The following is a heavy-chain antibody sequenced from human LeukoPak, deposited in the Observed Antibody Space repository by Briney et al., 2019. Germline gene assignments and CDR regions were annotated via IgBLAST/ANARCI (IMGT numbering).Heavy chain of an antibody. D-gene: IGHD3-3*01. CDR1: GFTFSSYA. CDR3: ARDHHTSYYDFWSGYWFGMDV. CDR2: ISYDGSNK. Sequence: PWRSLRLSCAASGFTFSSYAMHWVRQAPGKGLEWVAVISYDGSNKHYADSVKGRFTISRDNSKNTLYLQMNSLRAEDTAVYYCARDHHTSYYDFWSGYWFGMDVWGQGTTVTVSS. V-gene: IGHV3-30-3*01. J-gene: IGHJ6*02.